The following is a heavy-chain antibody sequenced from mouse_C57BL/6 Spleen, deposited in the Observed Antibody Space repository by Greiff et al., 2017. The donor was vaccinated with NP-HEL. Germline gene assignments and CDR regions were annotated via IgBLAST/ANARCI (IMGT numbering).Heavy chain of an antibody. D-gene: IGHD1-1*01. CDR2: IYPSDSET. J-gene: IGHJ2*01. CDR3: ARITTPPFDY. CDR1: GYTFTSYW. V-gene: IGHV1-61*01. Sequence: VQLQQSGAELVRPGSSVKLSCKASGYTFTSYWMDWVKQRPGQGLEWIGNIYPSDSETHYNQKFKDKATLTVDKSSSTAYMQLSSLTSEDSAVYYCARITTPPFDYWGQGTTLTVSS.